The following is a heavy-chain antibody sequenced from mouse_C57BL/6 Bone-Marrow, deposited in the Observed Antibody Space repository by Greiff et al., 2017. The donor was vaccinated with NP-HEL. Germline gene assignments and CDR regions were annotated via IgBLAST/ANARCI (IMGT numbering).Heavy chain of an antibody. CDR3: ERPGYSNSWYFDV. V-gene: IGHV5-12*01. CDR1: GFTFSDYY. CDR2: ISNGGGST. J-gene: IGHJ1*03. Sequence: EVQGVESGGGLVQPGGSLKLSCAASGFTFSDYYMYWVRQTPEKRLEWVAYISNGGGSTYYPDTLKGRFTISRDNAKNTRYLQMSRLKSEDTAMYYCERPGYSNSWYFDVWGTGTTVTVSS. D-gene: IGHD2-5*01.